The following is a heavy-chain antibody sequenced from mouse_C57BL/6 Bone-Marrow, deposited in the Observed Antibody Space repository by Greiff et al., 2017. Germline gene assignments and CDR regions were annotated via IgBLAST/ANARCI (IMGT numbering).Heavy chain of an antibody. CDR3: ARRGTTVGRGTYYAMDY. CDR1: GYTFTDYE. Sequence: QVQLKESGAELVRPGASVTLSCKASGYTFTDYEMHWVKQTPVHGLEWIGAIDPETGGTAYNHKFKGKAILTAAKSSSTAYMELRSLTSEDSAVYFCARRGTTVGRGTYYAMDYWGQGTSVTVSS. D-gene: IGHD1-1*01. V-gene: IGHV1-15*01. CDR2: IDPETGGT. J-gene: IGHJ4*01.